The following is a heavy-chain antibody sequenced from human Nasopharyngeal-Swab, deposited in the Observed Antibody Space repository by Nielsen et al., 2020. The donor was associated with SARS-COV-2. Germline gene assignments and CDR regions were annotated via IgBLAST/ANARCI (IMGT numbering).Heavy chain of an antibody. D-gene: IGHD1-26*01. J-gene: IGHJ4*02. Sequence: GESLKISCAASGFTFSDYYMSWIRQAPGKGLEWVSYISSSSSYTNYADSVKGRFTISRDNAKNSLYLRMNSLRAEDTAVYYCAREYSGSYLGVDYWGQGTLVTVSS. CDR3: AREYSGSYLGVDY. CDR1: GFTFSDYY. V-gene: IGHV3-11*06. CDR2: ISSSSSYT.